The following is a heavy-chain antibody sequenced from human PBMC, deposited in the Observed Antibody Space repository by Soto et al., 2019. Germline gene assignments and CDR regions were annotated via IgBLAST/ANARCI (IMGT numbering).Heavy chain of an antibody. D-gene: IGHD1-1*01. CDR1: GYTFTSYG. CDR2: ISAYNGNT. J-gene: IGHJ5*02. CDR3: ARSIGGLEHAWFDP. Sequence: GASVNVSCKASGYTFTSYGISWVRQAPGQGLEWMGWISAYNGNTNYAQKLQGRVTMTTDTSTSTAYMELRSLRSDDTAVYYCARSIGGLEHAWFDPWGQGTLVTVSS. V-gene: IGHV1-18*01.